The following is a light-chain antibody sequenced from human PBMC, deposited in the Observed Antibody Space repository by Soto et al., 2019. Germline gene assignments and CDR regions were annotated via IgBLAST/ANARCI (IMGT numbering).Light chain of an antibody. Sequence: EIVLTQSPGTLSLSPGERATLSCRASQSVSSNYLAWYQQKPGQAPRLLIYGASSRATGIPDRFSGSGSGTDFTLTVSRLEPEDFAVYYCQNYVSSPWTFGQGTKVEIK. CDR3: QNYVSSPWT. J-gene: IGKJ1*01. V-gene: IGKV3-20*01. CDR1: QSVSSNY. CDR2: GAS.